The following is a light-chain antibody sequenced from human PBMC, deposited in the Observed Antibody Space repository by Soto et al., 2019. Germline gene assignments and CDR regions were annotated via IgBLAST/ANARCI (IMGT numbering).Light chain of an antibody. CDR2: AAS. Sequence: DIQMTQSPSSLSASVGDEVTITCRAGRSISSYLNWYQQKPGKAPKLLIYAASSLQSGVPSRFSGSGSGTDFTLTISSLQPEDFATYYCQQSYSTLFTFGPGTKVDIK. J-gene: IGKJ3*01. CDR3: QQSYSTLFT. V-gene: IGKV1-39*01. CDR1: RSISSY.